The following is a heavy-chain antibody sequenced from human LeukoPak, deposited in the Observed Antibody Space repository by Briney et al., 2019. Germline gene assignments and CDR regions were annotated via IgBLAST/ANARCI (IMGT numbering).Heavy chain of an antibody. Sequence: GGSLRLSCAASGFTFSSYAMHWVRQAPGQGLEWMGIINPRGSSTSYAQKFQGRVTMTRDTSTSTVYMELSSLRSEDTAVYYCARVKGSSPLEDAFDIWGQGTMVTVSS. D-gene: IGHD3-10*01. CDR3: ARVKGSSPLEDAFDI. CDR1: GFTFSSYA. J-gene: IGHJ3*02. V-gene: IGHV1-46*01. CDR2: INPRGSST.